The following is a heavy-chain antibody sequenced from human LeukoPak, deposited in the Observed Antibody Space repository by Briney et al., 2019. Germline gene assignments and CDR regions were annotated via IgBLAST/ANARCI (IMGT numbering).Heavy chain of an antibody. CDR1: GFTFSSYE. Sequence: GGSLRLSCAASGFTFSSYEMNWVRQAPGKGLEWVAVISYDGSNKYYADSVKGRFTISRDNSKNTLYLQMNSLRAEDTAVYYCARDRITIFFVGFDPWGQGTLVTVSS. CDR3: ARDRITIFFVGFDP. D-gene: IGHD3-3*01. J-gene: IGHJ5*02. CDR2: ISYDGSNK. V-gene: IGHV3-30*04.